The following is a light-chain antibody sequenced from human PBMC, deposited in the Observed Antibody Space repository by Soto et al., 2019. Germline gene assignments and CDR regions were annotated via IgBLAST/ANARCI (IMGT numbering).Light chain of an antibody. V-gene: IGLV2-8*01. J-gene: IGLJ1*01. CDR3: FSYASSDSGV. CDR1: SSDVGGYLY. Sequence: QSVLTQPPSASGSPGQSVTISCTGTSSDVGGYLYVSWYQQHPGKAPKLLIYDVNQRPSGVPDRFSGSKADNTASLTVSGLQAEDEADYYCFSYASSDSGVFGTGTKVTVL. CDR2: DVN.